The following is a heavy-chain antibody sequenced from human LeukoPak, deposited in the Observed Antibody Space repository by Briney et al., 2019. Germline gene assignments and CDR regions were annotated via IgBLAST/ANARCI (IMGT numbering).Heavy chain of an antibody. CDR1: GFTFDDYA. CDR3: AKDISSSTSWYYGMDV. J-gene: IGHJ6*02. CDR2: ISWNSGSI. D-gene: IGHD2-2*01. V-gene: IGHV3-9*01. Sequence: GRSLRLSCAASGFTFDDYAMHWARQAPGKGLEWVSGISWNSGSIGYADSVKGRFTISRDNAKNPLYLQMNSLRAEDTALYYCAKDISSSTSWYYGMDVWGQGTTVTVSS.